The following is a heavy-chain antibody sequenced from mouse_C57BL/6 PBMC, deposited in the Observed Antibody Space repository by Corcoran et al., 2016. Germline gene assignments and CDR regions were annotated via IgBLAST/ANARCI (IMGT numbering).Heavy chain of an antibody. CDR2: INPNNGGT. Sequence: EVQLQQSGPELVKPGASVKISCKASGYTFTDYYMNWVKQSHGKSLKLIGDINPNNGGTSYNQKFKGKATLTVDKSSSTANMEIRSLTSEDSAVYYCARSGDALDYWGQGTSVTVSS. V-gene: IGHV1-26*01. J-gene: IGHJ4*01. CDR1: GYTFTDYY. CDR3: ARSGDALDY.